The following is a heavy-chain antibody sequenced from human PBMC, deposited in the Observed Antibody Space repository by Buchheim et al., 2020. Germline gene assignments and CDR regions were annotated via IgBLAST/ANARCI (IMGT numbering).Heavy chain of an antibody. D-gene: IGHD3-22*01. CDR2: INSDGSST. CDR1: GFTFSSYW. V-gene: IGHV3-74*01. CDR3: ARASIPDYYDSSGYSPQAY. J-gene: IGHJ4*02. Sequence: EVQLVESGGGLVQPGGSLRLSCAASGFTFSSYWMHWVREAPGKGLVWVSRINSDGSSTRYADSVTGRFTISSDNAKNTLYLQMNSLRAEDTAVYYCARASIPDYYDSSGYSPQAYWGQGTL.